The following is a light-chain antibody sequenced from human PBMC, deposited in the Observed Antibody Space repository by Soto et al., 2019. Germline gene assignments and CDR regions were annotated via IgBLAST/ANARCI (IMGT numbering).Light chain of an antibody. CDR3: SSYGGSNNYVV. Sequence: QSVLTQPPSASGSPGQSVTISCTGTSSDVGGYNYVSWYQQHPGKAPKLMVYEVSKRPSGVPDRFSGSKSGNTASLTVSGLQAEDEADYYCSSYGGSNNYVVFGGGTKLTVL. J-gene: IGLJ2*01. CDR1: SSDVGGYNY. V-gene: IGLV2-8*01. CDR2: EVS.